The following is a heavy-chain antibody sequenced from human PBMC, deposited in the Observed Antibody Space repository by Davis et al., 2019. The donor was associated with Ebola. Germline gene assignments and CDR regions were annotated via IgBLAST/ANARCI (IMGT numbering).Heavy chain of an antibody. J-gene: IGHJ6*02. V-gene: IGHV5-51*01. CDR1: GYSISSSNW. D-gene: IGHD6-19*01. CDR2: IYPGDSDT. Sequence: ETLSLTCAVSGYSISSSNWWGWIRQPPGKGLEWMGIIYPGDSDTRYSPSFQGQVTISADKSISTAYLQWSSLKASDTAMYYCARYSRAVAGRMDVWGQGTTVTVSS. CDR3: ARYSRAVAGRMDV.